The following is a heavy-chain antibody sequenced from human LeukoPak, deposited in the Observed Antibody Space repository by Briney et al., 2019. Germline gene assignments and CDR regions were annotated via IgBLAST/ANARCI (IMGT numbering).Heavy chain of an antibody. CDR2: IGQDGCGT. V-gene: IGHV3-7*01. CDR3: VRGNEAY. CDR1: GFIFGSHR. Sequence: GGSLRLTCSSSGFIFGSHRMSWVRQAPGKGLEWVANIGQDGCGTFYPDSLRGRFTISRDNANNLLFLQRNNLRVEDTAVYYCVRGNEAYWGQGTLVPVAS. J-gene: IGHJ1*01.